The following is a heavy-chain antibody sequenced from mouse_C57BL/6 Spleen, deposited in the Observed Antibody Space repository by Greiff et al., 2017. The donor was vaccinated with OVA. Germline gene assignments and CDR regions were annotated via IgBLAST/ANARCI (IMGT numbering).Heavy chain of an antibody. Sequence: QVQLKQSGAELARPGASVKLSCKASGYTFTSYGISWVKQRTGQGLEWIGVIYPRSGNTYYNEKFKGKATLTADKSSSTAYIELRSLASEASAVYFCARHGDYVDAMDYWGQGTSVTVSS. CDR1: GYTFTSYG. CDR2: IYPRSGNT. CDR3: ARHGDYVDAMDY. J-gene: IGHJ4*01. V-gene: IGHV1-81*01. D-gene: IGHD2-13*01.